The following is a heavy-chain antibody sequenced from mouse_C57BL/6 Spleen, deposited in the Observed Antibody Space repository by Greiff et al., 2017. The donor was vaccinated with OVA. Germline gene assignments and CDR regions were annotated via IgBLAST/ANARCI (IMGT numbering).Heavy chain of an antibody. D-gene: IGHD2-5*01. J-gene: IGHJ4*01. CDR3: TRDPYYSNYVDYAMDY. CDR1: GFTFSSYA. V-gene: IGHV5-9-1*02. Sequence: DVHLVESGEGLVKPGGSLKLSCAASGFTFSSYAMSWVRQTPEKRLEWVAYISSGGDYIYYADTVKGRFTISRDNARNTLYLQMSSLKSEDTAMYYCTRDPYYSNYVDYAMDYWGQGTSVTVSS. CDR2: ISSGGDYI.